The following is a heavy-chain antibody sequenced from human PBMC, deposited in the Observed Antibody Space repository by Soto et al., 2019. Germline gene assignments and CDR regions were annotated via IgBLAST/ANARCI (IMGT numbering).Heavy chain of an antibody. CDR3: ARSPRTTVTTFGY. D-gene: IGHD4-17*01. CDR2: IYYSGST. V-gene: IGHV4-59*02. CDR1: GGSVSSYY. J-gene: IGHJ4*02. Sequence: SETLSLTCTVSGGSVSSYYWSWIRQPPGKGLEWIGYIYYSGSTNYNPSLKSRVTLSVDTSKNQFSLKLSSVTAADTAVYYCARSPRTTVTTFGYWGQGTLVTVSS.